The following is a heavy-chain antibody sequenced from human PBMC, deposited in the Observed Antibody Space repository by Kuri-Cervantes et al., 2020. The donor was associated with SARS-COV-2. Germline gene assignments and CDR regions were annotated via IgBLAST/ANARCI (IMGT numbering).Heavy chain of an antibody. V-gene: IGHV4-61*01. CDR1: GGSVSSGSYY. CDR3: ARDGRYGELNWFDP. D-gene: IGHD4-17*01. CDR2: IYYSGST. Sequence: SETLSLTCTVSGGSVSSGSYYWSWIRQPPGKGLEWIGYIYYSGSTNYNPSLKSRVTISVDTSKNQFSLKLSSVTAADTAVYYCARDGRYGELNWFDPWGQGTLVTRLL. J-gene: IGHJ5*02.